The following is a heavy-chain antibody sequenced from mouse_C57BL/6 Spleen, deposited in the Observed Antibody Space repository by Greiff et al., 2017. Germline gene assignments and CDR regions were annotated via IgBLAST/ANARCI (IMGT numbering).Heavy chain of an antibody. CDR1: GYTFTDYN. CDR3: ARVADSSGYGAWFAY. J-gene: IGHJ3*01. D-gene: IGHD3-2*02. Sequence: VQLQQSGPELVKPGASVKIPCKASGYTFTDYNMDWVKQSHGKSLEWIGDINPNNGGTIYNQKFKGKATLTVDKSSSTAYMELRSLTSEDTAVYYCARVADSSGYGAWFAYWGQGTLVTVSA. CDR2: INPNNGGT. V-gene: IGHV1-18*01.